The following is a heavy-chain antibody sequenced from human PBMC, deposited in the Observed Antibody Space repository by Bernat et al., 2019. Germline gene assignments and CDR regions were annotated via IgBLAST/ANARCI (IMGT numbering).Heavy chain of an antibody. D-gene: IGHD5-12*01. V-gene: IGHV3-30*07. Sequence: QVHLEESGGGVAQPGRSLRLSCAVPPFTLATSIMHWVRQPPGKGLEWVAGMSFDGSIYYIDSVKGRFTISRDNSKSTLSLQMNDLGAEDTAVYYCVREGHTSGRAPAFDVWGQGTMVTVSS. CDR2: MSFDGSI. J-gene: IGHJ3*01. CDR3: VREGHTSGRAPAFDV. CDR1: PFTLATSI.